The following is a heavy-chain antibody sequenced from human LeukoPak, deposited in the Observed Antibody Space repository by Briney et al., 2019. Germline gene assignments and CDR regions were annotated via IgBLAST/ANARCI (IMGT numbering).Heavy chain of an antibody. CDR2: ISYDGSNK. CDR3: AKEGVRGYSYGRLDY. J-gene: IGHJ4*02. V-gene: IGHV3-30-3*01. CDR1: GFTFSSYA. D-gene: IGHD5-18*01. Sequence: PGRSLRLSCAASGFTFSSYAMHWVRQAPGKGLEWVAVISYDGSNKYYADSVKGRFTISRDNSKNTLYLQMNSLRAEDTAVYYCAKEGVRGYSYGRLDYWGQGTLVTVSS.